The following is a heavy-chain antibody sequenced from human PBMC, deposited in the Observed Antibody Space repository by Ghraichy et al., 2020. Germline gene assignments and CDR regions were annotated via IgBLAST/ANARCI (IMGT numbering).Heavy chain of an antibody. Sequence: LSLTCAASGFTFSSYAMSWVRQAPGKGLEWVSAISGSGGSTYYADSVKGRFTISRDNSKNTLYLQMNSLRAEDTAVYYCAKEPYSNYGWVDYWGQGTLVTVSS. J-gene: IGHJ4*02. D-gene: IGHD4-11*01. CDR2: ISGSGGST. CDR1: GFTFSSYA. V-gene: IGHV3-23*01. CDR3: AKEPYSNYGWVDY.